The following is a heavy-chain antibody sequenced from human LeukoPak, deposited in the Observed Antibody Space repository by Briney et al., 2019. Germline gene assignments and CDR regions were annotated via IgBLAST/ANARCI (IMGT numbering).Heavy chain of an antibody. V-gene: IGHV3-74*01. CDR2: INRDGSST. CDR3: ARVPYVFDL. J-gene: IGHJ3*01. Sequence: PGGSLRLSCTVSGFTFSKYWMHWVRQAPGKGLVWVSRINRDGSSTDYLDSVKGRFTISRDNARNTLYLQMNSLRAEDTAVYYCARVPYVFDLWGQGTMVTVSS. CDR1: GFTFSKYW.